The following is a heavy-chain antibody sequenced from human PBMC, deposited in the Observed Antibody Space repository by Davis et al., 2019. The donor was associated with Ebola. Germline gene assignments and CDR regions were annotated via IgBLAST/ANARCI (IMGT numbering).Heavy chain of an antibody. CDR2: TYFRSKWFD. J-gene: IGHJ4*02. CDR3: AREVAGFDY. V-gene: IGHV6-1*01. CDR1: GDSLSRNSAA. Sequence: QTPSLTRGISGDSLSRNSAAWTWIRLYPSRGLEWLGMTYFRSKWFDDFAVSVKSRITINPDTSKNQFSLPLNSVTPDDTAGYYCAREVAGFDYWGQGTLVTVSS.